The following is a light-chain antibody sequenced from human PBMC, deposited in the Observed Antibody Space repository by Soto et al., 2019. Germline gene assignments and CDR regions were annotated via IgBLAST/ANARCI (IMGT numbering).Light chain of an antibody. J-gene: IGKJ5*01. CDR1: QSVSSN. CDR2: GAS. CDR3: QQYNNWPPAIT. Sequence: EIVMTQSPATLSVSPGERATLACRASQSVSSNLAWYQQKPGQAPRLLIYGASTRATGIPARFSGSGSGTEFTLTISSLQSEDSAVYYCQQYNNWPPAITFGQGTRLEIK. V-gene: IGKV3-15*01.